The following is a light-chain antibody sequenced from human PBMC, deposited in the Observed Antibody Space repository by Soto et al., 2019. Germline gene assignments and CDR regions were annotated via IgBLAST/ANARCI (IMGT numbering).Light chain of an antibody. J-gene: IGKJ5*01. V-gene: IGKV1-12*01. Sequence: DIQVTQSPPSMSASVGDRVTITCRASQDIGNWVTWYQQKPGKAPKLLIYSASTLVRGVPSRFSGSGSGTEFTLTISGLQPEDSLTYYCQQAKSFPITFGQGTRLEIK. CDR2: SAS. CDR3: QQAKSFPIT. CDR1: QDIGNW.